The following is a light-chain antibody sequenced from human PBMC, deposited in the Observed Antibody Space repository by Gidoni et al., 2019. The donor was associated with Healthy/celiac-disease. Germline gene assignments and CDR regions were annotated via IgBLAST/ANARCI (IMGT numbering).Light chain of an antibody. V-gene: IGLV3-10*01. J-gene: IGLJ1*01. CDR3: YSTHSSGYLEGL. CDR2: NDN. CDR1: DLPKKY. Sequence: SYELTQPPSVPVFPRQTARITCSGDDLPKKYVHWYQQKSGQAPVLVIYNDNKRPSGIPERFSGSRSGTMATLIISGAQLDDEADYYCYSTHSSGYLEGLFGTGTKVTIL.